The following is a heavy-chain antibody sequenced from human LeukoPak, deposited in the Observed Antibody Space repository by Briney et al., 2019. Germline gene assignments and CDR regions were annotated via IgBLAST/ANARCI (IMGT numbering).Heavy chain of an antibody. CDR2: ISSSGSTI. J-gene: IGHJ4*02. CDR1: GFTFSSYE. Sequence: GGSLRLSCAASGFTFSSYEMNWVRQAPGKGLEWVSYISSSGSTIYHADSVKGRFTISRDNAKNSLYLQMNSLRAEDTAVYYCARGAYSSGWYLSGAIDYWGQGTLVTVSS. D-gene: IGHD6-19*01. V-gene: IGHV3-48*03. CDR3: ARGAYSSGWYLSGAIDY.